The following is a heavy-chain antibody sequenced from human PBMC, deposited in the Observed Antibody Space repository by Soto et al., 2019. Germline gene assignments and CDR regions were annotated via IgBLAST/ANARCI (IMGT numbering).Heavy chain of an antibody. V-gene: IGHV3-15*01. CDR3: TTDPNYDILTGYYLYYYYGMDV. CDR2: IKSKTDGVTT. D-gene: IGHD3-9*01. CDR1: GCTFSSYA. Sequence: GCLLRACSASGCTFSSYAMSWVRQAPGKGLEWVGLIKSKTDGVTTDYAAPVKGRFTISRDDSKNTLYLQMNSLKNEDTAVYYCTTDPNYDILTGYYLYYYYGMDVWGQGTKVTVYS. J-gene: IGHJ6*02.